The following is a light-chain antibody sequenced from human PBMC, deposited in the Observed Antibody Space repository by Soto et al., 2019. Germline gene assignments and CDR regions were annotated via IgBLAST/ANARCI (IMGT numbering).Light chain of an antibody. CDR1: SSDVGTYNY. CDR2: DVS. Sequence: QSALTQPASVPGSPGQSITISCTGTSSDVGTYNYVSWYQQHPGKAPKLMIYDVSNWPSGVSNRFSGSKSGNTASLTISGLQAEDEADYYCSSHTGSTVVFGGGTKLTVL. V-gene: IGLV2-14*01. J-gene: IGLJ2*01. CDR3: SSHTGSTVV.